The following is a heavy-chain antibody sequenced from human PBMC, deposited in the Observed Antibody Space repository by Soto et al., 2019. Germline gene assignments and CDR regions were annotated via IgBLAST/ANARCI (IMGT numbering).Heavy chain of an antibody. D-gene: IGHD3-22*01. CDR1: GYTLTELS. CDR3: ATGPYYYDSSGYHNFDY. Sequence: ASVKVSCKVSGYTLTELSMRWVRQAPGKGLEWMGGFDPEDGETIYAQKFQGRVTMTEDTSTDTAYMELSSLRSEDTAVYYCATGPYYYDSSGYHNFDYWGQGTLVTVSS. J-gene: IGHJ4*02. CDR2: FDPEDGET. V-gene: IGHV1-24*01.